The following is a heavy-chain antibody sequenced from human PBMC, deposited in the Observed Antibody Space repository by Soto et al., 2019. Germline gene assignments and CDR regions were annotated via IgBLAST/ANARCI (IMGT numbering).Heavy chain of an antibody. J-gene: IGHJ4*02. CDR3: ARWSYLDY. V-gene: IGHV3-23*01. Sequence: GGSLRLSCAASGFSFGSYALSWVRQAPGKGLEWVSTISGSDGKTFYADSVKGRFSISRDTSQSTLYLQMNSLRADDTAMYYCARWSYLDYWGQGARVTVSS. CDR2: ISGSDGKT. CDR1: GFSFGSYA. D-gene: IGHD3-3*01.